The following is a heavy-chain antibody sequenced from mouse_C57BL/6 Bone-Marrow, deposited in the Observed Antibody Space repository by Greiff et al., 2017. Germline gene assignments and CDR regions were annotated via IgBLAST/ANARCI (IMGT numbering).Heavy chain of an antibody. CDR1: GYTFTSYW. D-gene: IGHD2-4*01. Sequence: QVQLQQPGAELVKPGASVKLSCKASGYTFTSYWMHWVKQRPGRGLEWLGRIGPNSGGTKYNEKFKSKATLTVDKPSSTAYMQLSSLTSEDSAVYYCARDYITRDYFDYWGQGTTLTVSS. J-gene: IGHJ2*01. CDR3: ARDYITRDYFDY. V-gene: IGHV1-72*01. CDR2: IGPNSGGT.